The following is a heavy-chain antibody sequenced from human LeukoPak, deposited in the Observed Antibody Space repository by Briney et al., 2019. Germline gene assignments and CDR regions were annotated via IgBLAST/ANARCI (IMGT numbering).Heavy chain of an antibody. CDR1: EFTFSSYS. CDR3: ARXXXXGYXTFDY. Sequence: PGGSLRLSCAASEFTFSSYSMNWVRQAPGKGLEWVSYITNSGNSKSYADSVKGRFTISRDNTKNSLYLQMNGLRAEDTAVYYCARXXXXGYXTFDYWGQGILVTVSS. J-gene: IGHJ4*02. V-gene: IGHV3-48*01. D-gene: IGHD3-22*01. CDR2: ITNSGNSK.